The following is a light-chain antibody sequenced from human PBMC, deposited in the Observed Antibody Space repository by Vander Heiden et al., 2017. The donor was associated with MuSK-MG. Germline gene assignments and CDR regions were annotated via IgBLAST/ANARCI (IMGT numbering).Light chain of an antibody. J-gene: IGKJ2*01. CDR3: QQYNSYSYT. V-gene: IGKV1-5*03. Sequence: DIQMTQSPSTLSASVGDRVTIICRASQSISSWVAWYQQKPGKAPKLLIYKASSLESGVPSRFSGSGSGTEFTLTISSLQPDDFATYYCQQYNSYSYTFGQGTKLEIK. CDR1: QSISSW. CDR2: KAS.